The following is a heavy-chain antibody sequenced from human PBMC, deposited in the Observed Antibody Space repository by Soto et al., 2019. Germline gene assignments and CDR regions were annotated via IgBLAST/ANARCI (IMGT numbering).Heavy chain of an antibody. CDR1: GYTLTELS. Sequence: ASVKVSCKVSGYTLTELSMHSLRQAPGKGLEWMGGFDPEDGETIYAQKFQGRVTMTEDTSTDTAYMELSSLRSEDTAVYYCATKGPYCSGGSCPRDYYYGMDVWGQGTTVTVSS. CDR2: FDPEDGET. D-gene: IGHD2-15*01. V-gene: IGHV1-24*01. CDR3: ATKGPYCSGGSCPRDYYYGMDV. J-gene: IGHJ6*02.